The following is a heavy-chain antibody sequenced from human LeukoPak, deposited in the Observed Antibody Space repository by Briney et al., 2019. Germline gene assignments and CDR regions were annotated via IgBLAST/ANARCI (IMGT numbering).Heavy chain of an antibody. CDR2: ISGSGGST. J-gene: IGHJ6*03. CDR3: AKDNYYYYYMDV. Sequence: GGSLRLSCAASGFTFSSYAMSWVRQAPGKGLEWVSAISGSGGSTYYADSVKGRFTISRDNSKNTLYLQMNSLRGEDTAVYYCAKDNYYYYYMDVWGKGTTVTVSS. V-gene: IGHV3-23*01. CDR1: GFTFSSYA.